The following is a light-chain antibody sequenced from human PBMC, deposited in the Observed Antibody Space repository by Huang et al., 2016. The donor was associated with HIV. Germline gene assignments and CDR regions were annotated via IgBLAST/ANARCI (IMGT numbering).Light chain of an antibody. Sequence: DIQMTQSPSPLSASVGDGVTFTCRASQSISTNLNWFQQKPGKAPKLLIYAASSLHGGVPSRFSGSGSGTDFTLTISSLQPEDFATYYCQQSYNTPRTFGQGTKLEIK. J-gene: IGKJ2*01. CDR1: QSISTN. CDR2: AAS. CDR3: QQSYNTPRT. V-gene: IGKV1-39*01.